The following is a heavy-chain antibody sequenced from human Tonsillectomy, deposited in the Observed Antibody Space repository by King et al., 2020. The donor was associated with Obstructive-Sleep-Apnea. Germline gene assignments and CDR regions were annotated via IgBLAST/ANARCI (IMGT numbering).Heavy chain of an antibody. CDR3: ARAGGGYSYGFFDY. Sequence: PLQESGPGLVKPSETLSLTCTVSGGSISSYYWSWIRQPPGKGLEWIGYIYYSGSTNYNPSLKSRVTISVDTSKNQFSLKLSSVTAADTAVYYCARAGGGYSYGFFDYWGQGTLVTVSS. J-gene: IGHJ4*02. V-gene: IGHV4-59*01. CDR2: IYYSGST. D-gene: IGHD5-18*01. CDR1: GGSISSYY.